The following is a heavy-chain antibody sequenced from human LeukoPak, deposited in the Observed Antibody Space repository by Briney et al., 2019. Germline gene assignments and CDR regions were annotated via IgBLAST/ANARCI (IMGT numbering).Heavy chain of an antibody. V-gene: IGHV3-48*03. CDR1: GFTFSSYE. Sequence: PGGSLRLSCAASGFTFSSYEMIWVRQAPGKGLEWVSYISSSGSTIYYADSVKGRFTISRDNAKNSLYLQMNSLRAEDTAVYYCARERMDTMGDAFDIWGQGTVVTVSS. D-gene: IGHD5-12*01. CDR2: ISSSGSTI. CDR3: ARERMDTMGDAFDI. J-gene: IGHJ3*02.